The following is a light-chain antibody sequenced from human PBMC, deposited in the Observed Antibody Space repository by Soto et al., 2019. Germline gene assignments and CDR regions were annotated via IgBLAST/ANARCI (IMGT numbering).Light chain of an antibody. V-gene: IGLV2-23*02. CDR3: CSYAGSRTWV. CDR2: DVN. CDR1: SSDVGLYNL. J-gene: IGLJ3*02. Sequence: QSAPIQPASVSGSPGQSITISCTGTSSDVGLYNLVSWYQQYPGKAPKLLLYDVNKWPSGISHRFSGSKSANTASLTISGLQGEDEAEYYCCSYAGSRTWVFGGGTKLTVL.